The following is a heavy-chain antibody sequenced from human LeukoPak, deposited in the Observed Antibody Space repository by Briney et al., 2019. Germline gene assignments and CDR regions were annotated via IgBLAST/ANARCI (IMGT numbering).Heavy chain of an antibody. Sequence: ASVKVSCKASGYTFTSYGISWVRQAPGQGLEWMGWISPYNGNTKYEQKIQDRVTLTTDTITTTAYMELMSLSYDDTAVYFCARDLRRAPVTTENYYFDYWGQGTLVTVFS. D-gene: IGHD4-17*01. CDR2: ISPYNGNT. J-gene: IGHJ4*02. CDR1: GYTFTSYG. CDR3: ARDLRRAPVTTENYYFDY. V-gene: IGHV1-18*01.